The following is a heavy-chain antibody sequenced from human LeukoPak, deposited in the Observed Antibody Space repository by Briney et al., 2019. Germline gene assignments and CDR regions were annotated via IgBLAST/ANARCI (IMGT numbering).Heavy chain of an antibody. CDR1: GGSISNYY. V-gene: IGHV4-59*01. CDR3: ARRVGRWFGERAYYYNYMDV. D-gene: IGHD3-10*01. CDR2: IYYSGTT. Sequence: PSETLSLTCTVSGGSISNYYWNWIRQPPGKGLEWIGYIYYSGTTNYNPSLKSRVSMSVDTSKNQFSLKLSSVTAADTAVYYCARRVGRWFGERAYYYNYMDVWDKGTPVTISS. J-gene: IGHJ6*03.